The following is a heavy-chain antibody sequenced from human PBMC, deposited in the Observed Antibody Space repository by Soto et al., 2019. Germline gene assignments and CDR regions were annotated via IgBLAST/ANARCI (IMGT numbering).Heavy chain of an antibody. CDR3: ARDQGRTGPYYYYYGMDV. CDR1: GGSISSGGYS. CDR2: IYYSGST. J-gene: IGHJ6*02. D-gene: IGHD3-10*01. Sequence: SETLSLTCAVSGGSISSGGYSWSWIRQPPGKGLEWIGYIYYSGSTNYNPSLKSRVTISVDTSKNQFSLKLSSVTAADTAVYYCARDQGRTGPYYYYYGMDVWGQGTMVTVSS. V-gene: IGHV4-61*08.